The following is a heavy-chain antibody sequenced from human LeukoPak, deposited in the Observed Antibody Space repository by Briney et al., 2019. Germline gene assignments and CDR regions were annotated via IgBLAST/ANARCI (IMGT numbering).Heavy chain of an antibody. J-gene: IGHJ4*02. D-gene: IGHD6-13*01. CDR3: AKDYLLNSSSWYYFDY. CDR1: GFTFSSYG. CDR2: IRYDGSNK. V-gene: IGHV3-30*02. Sequence: GGSLRLSCAASGFTFSSYGMHWVRQAPGKGLEWVAFIRYDGSNKYYADSVKGRFTISRDNSKNTLYLQMNSLRAEDTAVYYCAKDYLLNSSSWYYFDYWGQGTLVTVSS.